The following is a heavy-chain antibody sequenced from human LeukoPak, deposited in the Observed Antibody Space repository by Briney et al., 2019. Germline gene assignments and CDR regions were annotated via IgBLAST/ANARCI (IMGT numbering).Heavy chain of an antibody. CDR1: GFTFSSYA. CDR3: AREGVSHRPVDY. Sequence: GGSLRLSCAASGFTFSSYAMHWVRQAPGKGLEYVSAISSNGGSIYYANSVKGRFTISRDNSKNTLYLQMGSLRAEDMAVYYCAREGVSHRPVDYWGQGTLVTVSS. V-gene: IGHV3-64*01. J-gene: IGHJ4*02. CDR2: ISSNGGSI. D-gene: IGHD1-14*01.